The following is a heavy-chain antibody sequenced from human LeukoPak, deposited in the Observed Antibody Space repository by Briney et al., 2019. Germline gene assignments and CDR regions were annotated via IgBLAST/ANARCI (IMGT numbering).Heavy chain of an antibody. Sequence: GGSLRLSCAASGFTFSSYSMNWVRQAPGKGLEWVSAISGSGGSTYYADSVKGRFTISRDNSKNTLYLQMNSLKTEDTAVYYCTTEGIYGGNYWGQGTLVTVSS. CDR1: GFTFSSYS. CDR2: ISGSGGST. D-gene: IGHD4-23*01. V-gene: IGHV3-23*01. CDR3: TTEGIYGGNY. J-gene: IGHJ4*02.